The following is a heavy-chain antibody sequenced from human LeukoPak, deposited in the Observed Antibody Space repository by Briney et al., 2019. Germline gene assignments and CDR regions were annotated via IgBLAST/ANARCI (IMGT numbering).Heavy chain of an antibody. CDR3: ARGLYDSSGYYFDAFDI. D-gene: IGHD3-22*01. J-gene: IGHJ3*02. CDR2: ISSSGSSI. CDR1: GFTFSDYY. V-gene: IGHV3-11*04. Sequence: GGSLRLSCAASGFTFSDYYMTWIRQAPGKGLEWVSYISSSGSSIYYADSVKGRFTISRDNAKNSLYLQMNSLRAEDTAVYYCARGLYDSSGYYFDAFDIWGQGTMVTVSS.